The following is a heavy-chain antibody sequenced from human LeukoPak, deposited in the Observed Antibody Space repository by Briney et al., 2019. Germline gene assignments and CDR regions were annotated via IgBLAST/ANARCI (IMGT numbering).Heavy chain of an antibody. J-gene: IGHJ4*02. D-gene: IGHD3-10*01. Sequence: SETLSLTCAVYGGSFGDYYWSWIRQPPGKGPEWIREINHGGSTNYNPSLESRVTMSLDTSKNQFSLKLSSVTAADTAVYYCARGRTSRYGSGSYYWDYWGQGTLVTVSS. CDR2: INHGGST. V-gene: IGHV4-34*01. CDR1: GGSFGDYY. CDR3: ARGRTSRYGSGSYYWDY.